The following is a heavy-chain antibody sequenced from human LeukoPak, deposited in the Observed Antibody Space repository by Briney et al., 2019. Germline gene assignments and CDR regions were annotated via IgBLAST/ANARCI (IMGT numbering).Heavy chain of an antibody. V-gene: IGHV1-2*04. D-gene: IGHD2-2*01. CDR1: GYTFTGYY. CDR2: INPNSGGT. J-gene: IGHJ6*04. Sequence: ASVKVSCKASGYTFTGYYMQWVRQAPGQGLEWMGWINPNSGGTNYAQKFQGWVTMTRDTSISTAYMELSRLRSDDTAVYYCARGVGCSSTSCYEVYYYGMDVWGKGTTVTVSS. CDR3: ARGVGCSSTSCYEVYYYGMDV.